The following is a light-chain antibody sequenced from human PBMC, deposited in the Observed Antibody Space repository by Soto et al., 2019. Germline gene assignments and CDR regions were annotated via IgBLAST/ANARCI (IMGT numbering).Light chain of an antibody. J-gene: IGKJ2*01. CDR1: EDITNY. Sequence: DIQMTQSPSSLSASVGDRVTITCQASEDITNYLNWYQQKQGKVPKLLIYDASNLEVGVPSRFSGSGSGTDFTFTISSLQPEDIATYYCQQYDSLPYTFGQGTKLEIK. V-gene: IGKV1-33*01. CDR2: DAS. CDR3: QQYDSLPYT.